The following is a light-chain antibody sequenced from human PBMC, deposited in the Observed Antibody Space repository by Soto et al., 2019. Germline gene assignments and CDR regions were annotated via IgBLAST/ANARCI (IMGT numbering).Light chain of an antibody. V-gene: IGLV1-44*01. Sequence: QSAVTQPPSASGTPGQRVTISCSGSSSNIGSHTVNWYQHLPGTAPKLLIYSNNQRPSGVPDRFSGSKSGTSASLAISGLQSEDEADYYCAAWDDSLNGVVFGGGTKLTVL. CDR3: AAWDDSLNGVV. CDR2: SNN. CDR1: SSNIGSHT. J-gene: IGLJ2*01.